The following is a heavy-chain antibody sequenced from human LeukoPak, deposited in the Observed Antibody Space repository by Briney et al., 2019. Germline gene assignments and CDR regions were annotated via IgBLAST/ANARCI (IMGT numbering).Heavy chain of an antibody. CDR1: GCSFTNNA. CDR3: ARAIGGGSYYFDY. J-gene: IGHJ4*02. CDR2: VNTNTGNP. D-gene: IGHD1-26*01. Sequence: ASVKVSCKASGCSFTNNALNWVRQAPGQGLEYVGWVNTNTGNPTYAQGFTGRFVFTLDTSVSTAYLQISSLKAEDTAVYYCARAIGGGSYYFDYWGQGTLVTVSS. V-gene: IGHV7-4-1*02.